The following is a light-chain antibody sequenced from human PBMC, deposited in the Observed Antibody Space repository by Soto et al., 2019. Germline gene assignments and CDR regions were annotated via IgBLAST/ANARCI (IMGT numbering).Light chain of an antibody. CDR2: LGS. J-gene: IGKJ1*01. CDR1: QSLLHSNGYNY. CDR3: MQALQTPRT. Sequence: EIVMTQSPLSLPVTPGEPASISCRSSQSLLHSNGYNYLDWYLQKPGQSPRLLIYLGSSRASGVPDKLSGSGSGTDFTLEISRVEAEDVGVYYCMQALQTPRTFGQGTKVEIK. V-gene: IGKV2-28*01.